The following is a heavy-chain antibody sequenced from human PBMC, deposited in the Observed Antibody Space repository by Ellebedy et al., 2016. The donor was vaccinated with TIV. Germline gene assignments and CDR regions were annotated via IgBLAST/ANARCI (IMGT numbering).Heavy chain of an antibody. CDR1: GFTFSNYW. V-gene: IGHV3-74*01. CDR3: ASIPVVTSPHNNVDV. J-gene: IGHJ6*02. Sequence: GESLKISCAASGFTFSNYWMHWVRQPPGRGLVWVSRINSAGTSTAYAASVKGRFTISRDNAKNMLYLQMNSLTAEDTAVYYCASIPVVTSPHNNVDVWGQGTTVTVSS. CDR2: INSAGTST. D-gene: IGHD2-21*02.